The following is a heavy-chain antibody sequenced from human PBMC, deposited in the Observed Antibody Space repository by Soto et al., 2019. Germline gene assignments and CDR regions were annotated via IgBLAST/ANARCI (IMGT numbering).Heavy chain of an antibody. J-gene: IGHJ4*02. Sequence: GGSLRLSCAASGFTFSSYSMNWVRQAPGKGLEWVSYISSSSSTIYYADSVKGRFTISRDNAKNSLYLQMNSLRDEDTAVYYCASSGYSGYDLGVFVYWGQGTLVTVSS. D-gene: IGHD5-12*01. CDR2: ISSSSSTI. CDR3: ASSGYSGYDLGVFVY. CDR1: GFTFSSYS. V-gene: IGHV3-48*02.